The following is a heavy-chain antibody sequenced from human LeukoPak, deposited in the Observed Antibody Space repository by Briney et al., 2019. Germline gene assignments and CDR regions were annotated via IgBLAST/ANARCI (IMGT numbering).Heavy chain of an antibody. D-gene: IGHD3-10*01. Sequence: SETLSLTCAVYGGSFSGYYWSWIRQPPGKGLEWIGEINHSGSTNYNPSLKSRVTISVDTSKNQFSLKLSSVTAADTAAYYCARGRDLLWFGELPPKGFDYWGQGTLVTVSS. CDR2: INHSGST. J-gene: IGHJ4*02. V-gene: IGHV4-34*01. CDR1: GGSFSGYY. CDR3: ARGRDLLWFGELPPKGFDY.